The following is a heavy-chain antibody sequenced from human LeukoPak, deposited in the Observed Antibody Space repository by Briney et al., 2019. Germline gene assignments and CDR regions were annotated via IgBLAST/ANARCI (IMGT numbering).Heavy chain of an antibody. CDR1: GGSFSGYY. V-gene: IGHV4-34*01. CDR2: INHSGNT. D-gene: IGHD3-9*01. CDR3: ARVWRSQEVLRYFDWLGYFDY. Sequence: SETLSLTCAVYGGSFSGYYWSWIRQPPGKGLEWIGEINHSGNTNYNPSLKSRVTISVDTSKNQFSLKLSSVTAADTAVYYCARVWRSQEVLRYFDWLGYFDYWGQGTLVTVSS. J-gene: IGHJ4*02.